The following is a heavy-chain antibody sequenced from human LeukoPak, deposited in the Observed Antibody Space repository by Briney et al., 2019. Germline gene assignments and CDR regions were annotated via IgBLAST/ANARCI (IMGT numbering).Heavy chain of an antibody. D-gene: IGHD6-13*01. CDR3: TTELAAAGRGWADY. J-gene: IGHJ4*02. CDR1: GFTFSNAW. CDR2: IKSKTDGGTT. Sequence: GGSLRLSCAASGFTFSNAWMSWVRQAPGKGLEWVGRIKSKTDGGTTDYAAPVTGRFTISRDDSKNTLYLQMNSLKTEDTAVYYCTTELAAAGRGWADYWGQGTLVTVSS. V-gene: IGHV3-15*01.